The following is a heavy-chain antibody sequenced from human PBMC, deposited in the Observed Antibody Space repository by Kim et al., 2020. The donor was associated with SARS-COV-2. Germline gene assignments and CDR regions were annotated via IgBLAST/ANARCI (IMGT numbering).Heavy chain of an antibody. D-gene: IGHD6-19*01. Sequence: GGSLRLSCAASGFTFSSNYMNWVRQAPGKGLEWVAVISSGGSTYYADAVKGRFTISRDNSKNTLYLQMNSLRAEDTSVYYWARVRGVQWLTYYFDYWGQGTLVTVSS. J-gene: IGHJ4*02. CDR3: ARVRGVQWLTYYFDY. CDR1: GFTFSSNY. CDR2: ISSGGST. V-gene: IGHV3-53*01.